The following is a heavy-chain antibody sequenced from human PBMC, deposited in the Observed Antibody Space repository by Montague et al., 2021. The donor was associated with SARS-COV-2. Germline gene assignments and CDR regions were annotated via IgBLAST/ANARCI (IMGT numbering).Heavy chain of an antibody. Sequence: TNYNPSLTSRVTMSVDTSKNQFSLKVNSVTAADTAVYYCARHYSATLPAVYWGQGTLVNVS. J-gene: IGHJ4*02. V-gene: IGHV4-59*08. CDR3: ARHYSATLPAVY. CDR2: T. D-gene: IGHD2-15*01.